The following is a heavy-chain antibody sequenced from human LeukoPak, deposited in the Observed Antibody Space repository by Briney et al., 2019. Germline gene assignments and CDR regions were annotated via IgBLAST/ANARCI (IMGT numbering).Heavy chain of an antibody. D-gene: IGHD3-22*01. J-gene: IGHJ4*02. Sequence: PSETLSLTXTVSGGSIRSYYWSWIRQPPGKGLEWIGYIYYSGSTNYNPSLKSRVTISVDTSKNQFSLKLSSVTAADTAVYYCAREYYYDSSGYYYAPQYFDYWGQGTLVTVSS. CDR2: IYYSGST. CDR1: GGSIRSYY. CDR3: AREYYYDSSGYYYAPQYFDY. V-gene: IGHV4-59*01.